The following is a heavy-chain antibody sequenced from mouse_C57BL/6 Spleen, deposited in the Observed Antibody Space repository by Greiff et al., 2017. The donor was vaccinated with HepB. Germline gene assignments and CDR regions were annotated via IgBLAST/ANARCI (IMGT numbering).Heavy chain of an antibody. D-gene: IGHD1-1*01. CDR1: GYAFSSYW. CDR2: IYPGDGDT. V-gene: IGHV1-80*01. J-gene: IGHJ1*03. Sequence: QVQLQQSGAELVKPGASVKISCKASGYAFSSYWMNWVKQRPGKGLEWIGQIYPGDGDTNYNGKFKGKATLTADKSSSTAYMQLSSLTSEDSAVYFCARARNYYGSSYGYFDVWGTGTTVTVSS. CDR3: ARARNYYGSSYGYFDV.